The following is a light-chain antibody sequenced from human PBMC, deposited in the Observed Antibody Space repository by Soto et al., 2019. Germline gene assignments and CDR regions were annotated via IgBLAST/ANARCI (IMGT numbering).Light chain of an antibody. CDR1: RSNIGAGYA. CDR2: GNN. CDR3: SSYAGSNNFV. J-gene: IGLJ1*01. Sequence: QAVVTQPPSVSGAPGQRVIISCTGSRSNIGAGYAVHWYRRLPGTAPKLLISGNNNRPSGVPDRFSGSKSGTSASLAIAGLQAEDEADYYCSSYAGSNNFVFGSGTKLTVL. V-gene: IGLV1-40*01.